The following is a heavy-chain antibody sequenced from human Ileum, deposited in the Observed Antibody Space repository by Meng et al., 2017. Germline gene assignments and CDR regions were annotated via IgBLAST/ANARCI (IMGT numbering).Heavy chain of an antibody. Sequence: VQPQQSVAGLLKHSETLSLTRAVYVGSLSVYYWSWVRQPPGKGLEWIGEINHSGSTNYNPSLKSRVTISVDTSKNQFSLKLSSVTAADTAVYYCARVSSMIMVYGGSYFDYWGQGTLVTASS. CDR2: INHSGST. V-gene: IGHV4-34*01. J-gene: IGHJ4*02. D-gene: IGHD2-8*01. CDR3: ARVSSMIMVYGGSYFDY. CDR1: VGSLSVYY.